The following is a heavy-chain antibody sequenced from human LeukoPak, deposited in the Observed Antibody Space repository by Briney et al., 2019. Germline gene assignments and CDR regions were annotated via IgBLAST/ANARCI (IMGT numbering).Heavy chain of an antibody. D-gene: IGHD6-13*01. CDR1: GYTFTSYG. CDR3: ARSEGSSWYGVDFDH. J-gene: IGHJ4*02. Sequence: GASVKDSCKASGYTFTSYGISWVRQAPGQGLEWMGWISAYNGNTNYAQKLQGRVTMTTDTSTSTAYMELRSLRSDDTAVYYCARSEGSSWYGVDFDHWGQGTLVTVSS. V-gene: IGHV1-18*01. CDR2: ISAYNGNT.